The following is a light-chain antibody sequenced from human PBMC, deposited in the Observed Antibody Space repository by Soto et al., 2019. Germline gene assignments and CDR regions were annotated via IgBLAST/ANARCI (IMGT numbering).Light chain of an antibody. CDR1: SSNIGSTT. J-gene: IGLJ3*02. CDR3: AAWDDSLNGVV. Sequence: QAVVTQPPSASGTPGQRVTIACSGSSSNIGSTTVKWYQQLPGTAPKLLIYNNNQRPSWVPDRFSGSKSGTSASLAISGLQSEDEADYYCAAWDDSLNGVVFGGGTKLTVL. CDR2: NNN. V-gene: IGLV1-44*01.